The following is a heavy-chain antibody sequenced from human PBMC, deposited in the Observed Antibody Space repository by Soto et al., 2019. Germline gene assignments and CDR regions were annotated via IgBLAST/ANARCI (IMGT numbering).Heavy chain of an antibody. CDR2: VSGGGIT. J-gene: IGHJ4*02. V-gene: IGHV3-23*01. CDR3: VKGCWGDY. D-gene: IGHD3-16*01. Sequence: EVQLLESGGGLVQPGGSLRLSCSASGFTFRSHDMIWVRQAPGKGLEWVSGVSGGGITSYADSEKGRFTISRDKSRNTLYLQINSLRVEDTAVYYCVKGCWGDYWCQGTLVPVSS. CDR1: GFTFRSHD.